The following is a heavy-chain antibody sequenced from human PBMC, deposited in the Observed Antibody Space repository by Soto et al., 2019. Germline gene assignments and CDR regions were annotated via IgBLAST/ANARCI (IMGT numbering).Heavy chain of an antibody. D-gene: IGHD6-19*01. J-gene: IGHJ6*02. V-gene: IGHV4-34*01. CDR3: ARPTRQWLGLRYYYGMDV. Sequence: PSETLSLTCAVYGGSFSGYYWSWIRQPPGKGLEWIGEINHSGTTNYNPSLKSRVTISVDTSKNQFSLKLSSVTAADTAVYYCARPTRQWLGLRYYYGMDVWGEGTTFTVS. CDR1: GGSFSGYY. CDR2: INHSGTT.